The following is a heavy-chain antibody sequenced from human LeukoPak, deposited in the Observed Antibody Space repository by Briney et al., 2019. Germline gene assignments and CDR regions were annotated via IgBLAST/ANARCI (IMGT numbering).Heavy chain of an antibody. CDR3: ARGDYCSSTSCYSDWFDP. CDR2: IYTSGGT. CDR1: GGSISSGSYY. Sequence: SQTLSLTCTVSGGSISSGSYYWSWIRQPAGKGLEWIGRIYTSGGTNYNPSLKSRVTISVETSKNQFSLKLSSVTAADTAVYYCARGDYCSSTSCYSDWFDPWGQGTLVTVSS. J-gene: IGHJ5*02. V-gene: IGHV4-61*02. D-gene: IGHD2-2*01.